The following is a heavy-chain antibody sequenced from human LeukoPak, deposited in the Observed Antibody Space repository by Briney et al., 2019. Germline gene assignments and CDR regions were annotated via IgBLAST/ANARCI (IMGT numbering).Heavy chain of an antibody. D-gene: IGHD3-16*01. V-gene: IGHV3-23*01. CDR1: GFTFSSYA. CDR2: ISGSGGST. J-gene: IGHJ5*02. CDR3: ARDFALTDASYDYVWGTLYPNWFDP. Sequence: GGSLRLSCAASGFTFSSYAMSWVRQAPGKGLEWVSAISGSGGSTYYADSVKGRFTISRDNSKNSLYLQMNSLRAEDTAVYYCARDFALTDASYDYVWGTLYPNWFDPWGQGTLVTVSS.